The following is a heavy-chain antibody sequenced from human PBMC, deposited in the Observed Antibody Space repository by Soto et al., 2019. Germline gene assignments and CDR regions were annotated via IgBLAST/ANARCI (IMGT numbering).Heavy chain of an antibody. CDR2: ISAYNGNT. J-gene: IGHJ6*02. D-gene: IGHD3-10*01. CDR1: GYTFTSYG. CDR3: ARDLITMVRGVTDYYYGMDV. Sequence: ASVKVSCKASGYTFTSYGISWVRQAPGQGREWMGWISAYNGNTNYAQKLQGRVTMTTDTSTSTAYMELRSLRSDDTAVYYCARDLITMVRGVTDYYYGMDVWGQGTTLTVSS. V-gene: IGHV1-18*01.